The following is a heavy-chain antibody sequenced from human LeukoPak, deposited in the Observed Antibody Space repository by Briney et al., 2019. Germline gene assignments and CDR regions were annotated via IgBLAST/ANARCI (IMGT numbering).Heavy chain of an antibody. CDR2: ISSSGSTI. J-gene: IGHJ4*02. V-gene: IGHV3-48*03. CDR1: GFTFSSYE. CDR3: AREAYYGSVFDY. Sequence: GGSLRLSCAASGFTFSSYEMNWVRQAPGKGLEWVSYISSSGSTIYYADSVKGRFTISRDNAKNSLYLQMNSLIAEDTAVYYCAREAYYGSVFDYWGQGTLVTVSS. D-gene: IGHD3-10*01.